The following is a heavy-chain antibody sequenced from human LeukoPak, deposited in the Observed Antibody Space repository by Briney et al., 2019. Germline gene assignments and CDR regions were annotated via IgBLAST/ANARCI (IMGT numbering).Heavy chain of an antibody. CDR1: GYTLTELS. Sequence: ASVTVSCKVSGYTLTELSMHWVRQAPGKGLEWMGGFDPQDGETIYAQKFQGRVTMTEDTSTDTAYMELSSLRSEDTAVYYCATTLGGVIAMGYWGQGTLVTVSS. CDR2: FDPQDGET. D-gene: IGHD3-16*02. CDR3: ATTLGGVIAMGY. V-gene: IGHV1-24*01. J-gene: IGHJ4*02.